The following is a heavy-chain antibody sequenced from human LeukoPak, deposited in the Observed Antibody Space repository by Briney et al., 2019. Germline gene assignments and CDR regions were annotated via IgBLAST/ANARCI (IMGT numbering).Heavy chain of an antibody. Sequence: GGSLRLSCAASGFTFSSYAMSWVRRAPGKGLEWVSAISGSGGSTYYADSVKGRFTISRDNSKNTLYLQMNSLRAEDTAVYYCASSWQDTMIVVVITPFDYWGQGTLVTVSS. D-gene: IGHD3-22*01. CDR3: ASSWQDTMIVVVITPFDY. J-gene: IGHJ4*02. CDR1: GFTFSSYA. V-gene: IGHV3-23*01. CDR2: ISGSGGST.